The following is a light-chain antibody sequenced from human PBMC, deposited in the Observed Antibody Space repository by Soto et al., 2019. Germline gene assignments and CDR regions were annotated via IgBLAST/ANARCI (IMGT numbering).Light chain of an antibody. J-gene: IGKJ4*01. CDR2: GAS. CDR1: QSVSSN. CDR3: QQYNNWPPLT. Sequence: EIVMTQSPATLSVSPVERATLSCRASQSVSSNLAWYQQKPGQAPRLLIYGASTRATGIPARFSGSGSGTEFTLTISSLQSEDFAVYYCQQYNNWPPLTFGGGTKWIS. V-gene: IGKV3-15*01.